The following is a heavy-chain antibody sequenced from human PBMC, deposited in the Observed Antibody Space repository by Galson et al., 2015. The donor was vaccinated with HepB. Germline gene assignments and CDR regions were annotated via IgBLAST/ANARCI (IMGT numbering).Heavy chain of an antibody. Sequence: SLRLSCAASGFSFGSYGIHWVRQAPGKGLEWVALISYDGRNEYYADSVKGRFTVSRDNPKNTLYLQMNCLRAEDTAVYYCAKDVTYSISWNDPLYGMEVWGQGTTVTVSS. D-gene: IGHD1-1*01. V-gene: IGHV3-30*18. CDR3: AKDVTYSISWNDPLYGMEV. J-gene: IGHJ6*02. CDR1: GFSFGSYG. CDR2: ISYDGRNE.